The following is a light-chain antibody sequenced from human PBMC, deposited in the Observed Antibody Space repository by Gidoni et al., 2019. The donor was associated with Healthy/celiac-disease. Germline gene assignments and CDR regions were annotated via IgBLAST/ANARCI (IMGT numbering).Light chain of an antibody. J-gene: IGKJ1*01. CDR3: QQNYSSWT. CDR1: QSISSY. CDR2: AAS. Sequence: DIQMTQSPSSLSASVGDRVTITCRASQSISSYLNWYQQKPGKAPKLLIYAASSLQSGVPSRFSGSGSGTDFTLTISSLQAEDFAAYYCQQNYSSWTFGQGTKVEIK. V-gene: IGKV1-39*01.